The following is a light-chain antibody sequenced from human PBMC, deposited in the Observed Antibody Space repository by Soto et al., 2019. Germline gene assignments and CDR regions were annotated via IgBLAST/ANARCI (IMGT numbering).Light chain of an antibody. V-gene: IGKV1-27*01. CDR2: AAS. CDR1: HAINNY. J-gene: IGKJ4*02. CDR3: QKFNAVPT. Sequence: DIQMTQSPSSLSASVGDRVTITCRASHAINNYLAWYQQKPGKVPTLLISAASTVQSEGPSGVSGSGSGTDFTLTVSSLQPEDVATYYCQKFNAVPTFGGGPKVEI.